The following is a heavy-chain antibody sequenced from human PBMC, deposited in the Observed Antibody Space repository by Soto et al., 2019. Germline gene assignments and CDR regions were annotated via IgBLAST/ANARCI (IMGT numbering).Heavy chain of an antibody. CDR3: ARGRNSGYDFLKAGARLPRKYYFDY. D-gene: IGHD5-12*01. Sequence: TSETLSLTCTVSGGSVSSGSYYWSWIRQPPGKGLEWIGYIYYSGSTNYNPSLKSRVTISVDTSKNQFSLKLSSVTAADTAVYYCARGRNSGYDFLKAGARLPRKYYFDYWGQGTLVTVSS. V-gene: IGHV4-61*01. J-gene: IGHJ4*02. CDR1: GGSVSSGSYY. CDR2: IYYSGST.